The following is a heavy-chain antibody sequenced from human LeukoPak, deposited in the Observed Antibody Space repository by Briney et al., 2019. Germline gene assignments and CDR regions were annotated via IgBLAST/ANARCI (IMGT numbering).Heavy chain of an antibody. D-gene: IGHD2-8*01. CDR3: ARSEGVSYYYMDV. CDR1: GGSISSYY. CDR2: IYYSGST. J-gene: IGHJ6*03. Sequence: PSETLSLTCTVSGGSISSYYWSWIRQPPGKGLEWIGYIYYSGSTNYNPSLKSRVTISVGTSKNQFSLKLSSVTAADTAVYYCARSEGVSYYYMDVWGKGTTVTVSS. V-gene: IGHV4-59*01.